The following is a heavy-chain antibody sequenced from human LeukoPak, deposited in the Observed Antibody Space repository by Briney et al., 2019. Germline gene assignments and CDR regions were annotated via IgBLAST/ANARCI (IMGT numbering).Heavy chain of an antibody. CDR2: IAYDGSRA. CDR3: TRYNNDHFDY. CDR1: GFTVGGYG. V-gene: IGHV3-33*01. Sequence: GGSLRLSCAGSGFTVGGYGMHWFRQAPGKGLEWVAVIAYDGSRAFYADSVKGRFTISRDNSKNTMSVQMDDLRAEDTAVYYCTRYNNDHFDYWGQGTLVTVSS. D-gene: IGHD1-14*01. J-gene: IGHJ4*02.